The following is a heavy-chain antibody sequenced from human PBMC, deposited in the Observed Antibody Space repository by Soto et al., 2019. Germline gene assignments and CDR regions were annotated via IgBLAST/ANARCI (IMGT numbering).Heavy chain of an antibody. CDR3: ARDFGGTGDADAFDI. D-gene: IGHD3-10*01. Sequence: GGSLRLSCAASGFTFSDYYMSWIRQAPGKGLEWVSYISSSSSYTNYADSVKGRFTISRDNAKNSLYLQMNSLRAEDTAVYYCARDFGGTGDADAFDIWGQGTMVTVSS. CDR1: GFTFSDYY. J-gene: IGHJ3*02. V-gene: IGHV3-11*05. CDR2: ISSSSSYT.